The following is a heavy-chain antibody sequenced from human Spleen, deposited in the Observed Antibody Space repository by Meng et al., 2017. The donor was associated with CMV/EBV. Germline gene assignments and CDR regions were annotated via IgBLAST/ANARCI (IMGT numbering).Heavy chain of an antibody. J-gene: IGHJ4*02. Sequence: GESLKISCAASGFGFGSYPLSWVRQAPGKGLEWVAFIRSKDDGGTTEYVASAKGRFIISRDDSNRIAYLQMNSLKTEDIAVYYCARGPREYSYGLLFDYWGQGSLVTVSS. CDR3: ARGPREYSYGLLFDY. D-gene: IGHD5-18*01. V-gene: IGHV3-49*02. CDR2: IRSKDDGGTT. CDR1: GFGFGSYP.